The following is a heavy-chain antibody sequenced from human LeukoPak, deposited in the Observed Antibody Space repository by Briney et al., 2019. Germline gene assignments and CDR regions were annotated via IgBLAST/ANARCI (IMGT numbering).Heavy chain of an antibody. CDR2: ISGSGGST. D-gene: IGHD2-21*02. J-gene: IGHJ4*02. CDR3: AKDRAYCGGDCYSSFDY. V-gene: IGHV3-23*01. Sequence: PPGGSLRLSCAASGFTFSSYAMSWVRQAPGKGLEWVSAISGSGGSTYHADSVKGRFTTSRDNSKNTLYLQMNSLRAEDTAVYYCAKDRAYCGGDCYSSFDYWGQGTLVTVSS. CDR1: GFTFSSYA.